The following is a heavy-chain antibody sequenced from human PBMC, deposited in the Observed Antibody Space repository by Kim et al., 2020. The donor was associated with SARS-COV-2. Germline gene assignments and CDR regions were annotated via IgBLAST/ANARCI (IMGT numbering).Heavy chain of an antibody. CDR3: ARDGYLYSSGKVAFDI. Sequence: GGSLRLSCAASGFTFSSYWMTWVRQAPGKGLEWVANIKQDGNQKYYVDSVKGRFTISRDNAKNSLYLQMNSLRAEDTAVYYCARDGYLYSSGKVAFDIWGQGTLVTVSS. J-gene: IGHJ3*02. V-gene: IGHV3-7*01. D-gene: IGHD6-19*01. CDR2: IKQDGNQK. CDR1: GFTFSSYW.